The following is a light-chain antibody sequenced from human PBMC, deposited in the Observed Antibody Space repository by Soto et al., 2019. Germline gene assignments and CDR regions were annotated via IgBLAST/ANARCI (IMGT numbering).Light chain of an antibody. V-gene: IGKV3-15*01. CDR3: QPYNHWPPP. Sequence: EMVMTQSPATLSVSPGERVTLSCRASESVHRNLAWYQQKPGQGPSLLIYYASTRATGVPDRFTGSGSGTEFTLTISSLQSADSGVYHCQPYNHWPPPFGPGTKVEIK. CDR1: ESVHRN. J-gene: IGKJ3*01. CDR2: YAS.